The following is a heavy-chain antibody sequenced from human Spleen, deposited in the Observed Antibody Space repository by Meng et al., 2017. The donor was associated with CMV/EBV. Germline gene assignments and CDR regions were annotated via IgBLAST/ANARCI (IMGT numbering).Heavy chain of an antibody. CDR2: IYYGGST. J-gene: IGHJ6*02. V-gene: IGHV4-59*01. Sequence: SETLSLTCTVSGGPINSYYWSWIRQPPGKGLEWIGYIYYGGSTNYNPSLRSRVTISGDTSKNQLSLNLSSVTAADTAVYYCARDSPAGLPPYYYGADVWGQGTTVTVSS. CDR3: ARDSPAGLPPYYYGADV. D-gene: IGHD5-18*01. CDR1: GGPINSYY.